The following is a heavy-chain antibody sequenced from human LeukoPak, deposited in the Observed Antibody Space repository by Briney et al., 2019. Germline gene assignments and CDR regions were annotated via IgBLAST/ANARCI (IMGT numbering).Heavy chain of an antibody. CDR1: GYTFTSYG. Sequence: ASVKVSCKASGYTFTSYGISWVRQAPGQGLEWMGWISAYNGNTNYAQKLQGRVTMTTDTSTSTAYMELSRLRSDDTAVYYCARELPYYYDSSGYYTGCDYWGQGTLVTVSS. V-gene: IGHV1-18*01. CDR2: ISAYNGNT. J-gene: IGHJ4*02. CDR3: ARELPYYYDSSGYYTGCDY. D-gene: IGHD3-22*01.